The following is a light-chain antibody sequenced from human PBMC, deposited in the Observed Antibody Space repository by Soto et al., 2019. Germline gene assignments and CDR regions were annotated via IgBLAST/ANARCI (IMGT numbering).Light chain of an antibody. Sequence: LTQPASVSGSPGQSITISCTGTSSDVGGYNYVSWYQQHPGKAPKLMIYDVSNRPSGVSNRFSGSKSGNTASLTISGLQAEDEADYYCSSYTSSSVLVFGTGTKVTVL. J-gene: IGLJ1*01. V-gene: IGLV2-14*01. CDR1: SSDVGGYNY. CDR2: DVS. CDR3: SSYTSSSVLV.